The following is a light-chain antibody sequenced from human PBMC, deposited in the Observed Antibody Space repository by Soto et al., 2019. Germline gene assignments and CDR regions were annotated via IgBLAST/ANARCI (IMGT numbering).Light chain of an antibody. CDR1: QSINAW. J-gene: IGKJ1*01. V-gene: IGKV1-5*01. CDR3: QQYNSYSGM. Sequence: PSTLSASVGDRVTLTCRASQSINAWLAWYQQKPGKAPKLLIYDASSLQSGVPSRFSGNGSGTEFTLTISGLQPDDFASYYCQQYNSYSGMFGQGTKVDIK. CDR2: DAS.